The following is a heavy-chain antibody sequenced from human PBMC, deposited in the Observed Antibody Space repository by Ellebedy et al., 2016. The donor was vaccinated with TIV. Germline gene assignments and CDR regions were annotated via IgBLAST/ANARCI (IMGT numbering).Heavy chain of an antibody. D-gene: IGHD5-18*01. CDR1: GFTFDDYG. V-gene: IGHV3-9*01. J-gene: IGHJ4*02. CDR3: ARDQVYGIQLWFDY. Sequence: PGGSLRLFCAASGFTFDDYGMHWVRQAPGKGLEWVSGISWNSGKIGYADSVKGRFTISRDNSKNTLYLQMNSLRAEDTAVYYCARDQVYGIQLWFDYWGQGTLVTVSS. CDR2: ISWNSGKI.